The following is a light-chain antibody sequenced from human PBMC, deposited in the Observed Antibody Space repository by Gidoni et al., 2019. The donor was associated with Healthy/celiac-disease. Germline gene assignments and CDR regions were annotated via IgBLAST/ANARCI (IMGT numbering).Light chain of an antibody. V-gene: IGKV1-5*03. J-gene: IGKJ1*01. Sequence: DIQMTQSPSTLSASVGDRVTITCRASQSISSWLAWYQQKPGKAHKLLIYKASSLESGVPSRFSGSGSGTEFTLTISSLQPDDFATYYCQQYNSYWTFXQXTKVXIK. CDR1: QSISSW. CDR2: KAS. CDR3: QQYNSYWT.